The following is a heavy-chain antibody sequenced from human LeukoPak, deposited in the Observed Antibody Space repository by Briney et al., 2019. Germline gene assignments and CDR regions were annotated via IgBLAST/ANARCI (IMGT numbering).Heavy chain of an antibody. Sequence: PGGSLRLSCAASGFTFSSYSMNWVRQAPGKGLEWVSSISSSSSYIYYADSVKGRFTISRDNAKNSLYLQMNSLRAEDTAVYYCARDQRIRYFDWLLHDYWGQGTLVTVSS. CDR1: GFTFSSYS. V-gene: IGHV3-21*01. D-gene: IGHD3-9*01. J-gene: IGHJ4*02. CDR3: ARDQRIRYFDWLLHDY. CDR2: ISSSSSYI.